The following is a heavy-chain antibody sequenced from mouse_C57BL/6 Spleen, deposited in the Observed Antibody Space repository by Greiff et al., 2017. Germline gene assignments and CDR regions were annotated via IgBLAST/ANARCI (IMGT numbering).Heavy chain of an antibody. CDR1: GFTFSSYA. CDR3: AREGYSNYWFAY. CDR2: ISDGGSYT. V-gene: IGHV5-4*01. D-gene: IGHD2-5*01. Sequence: EVMLVESGGGLVKPGGSLKLSCAASGFTFSSYAMSWVRQTPEKRLEWVATISDGGSYTYYPDNVKGRFTISRDNAKNNLYLQMSHLKSEDTAMYYCAREGYSNYWFAYWGQGTLVTVSA. J-gene: IGHJ3*01.